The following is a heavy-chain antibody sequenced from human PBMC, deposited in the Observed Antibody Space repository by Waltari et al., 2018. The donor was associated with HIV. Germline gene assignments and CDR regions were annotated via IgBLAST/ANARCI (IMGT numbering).Heavy chain of an antibody. CDR3: ARRYSTTSHPGGAGYFDH. Sequence: LQLQESGPGLVKPSETLSLTCAVSGGSINTDSYYWVWIRQPPGKGREWSGSIHYSGMPLNNPSLRGRVTIPVAPSKNRFSLKLSSVTAADTAVYYCARRYSTTSHPGGAGYFDHWGQGTLVTVSS. V-gene: IGHV4-39*02. J-gene: IGHJ4*02. CDR2: IHYSGMP. CDR1: GGSINTDSYY. D-gene: IGHD6-13*01.